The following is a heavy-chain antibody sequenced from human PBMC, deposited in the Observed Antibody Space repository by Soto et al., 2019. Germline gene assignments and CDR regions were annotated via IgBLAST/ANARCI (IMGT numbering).Heavy chain of an antibody. CDR1: GGTFSSYA. V-gene: IGHV1-69*12. J-gene: IGHJ3*02. Sequence: QVQLVQSGAEVKKPGSSVKVSCKASGGTFSSYAISWVRQAPGQGLEWMGGIIPIFGTANYAQKFQGRVTITADESTSTAYMELSSLRSEDTAVYYCARGAMTTVTTVPAGDAFDIWGQGTMVTVSS. D-gene: IGHD4-17*01. CDR3: ARGAMTTVTTVPAGDAFDI. CDR2: IIPIFGTA.